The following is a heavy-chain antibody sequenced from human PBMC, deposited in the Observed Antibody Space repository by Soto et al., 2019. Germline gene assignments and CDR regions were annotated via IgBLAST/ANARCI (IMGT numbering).Heavy chain of an antibody. CDR1: GASITSHY. CDR2: VYARGAT. Sequence: PSETLSLTCSVSGASITSHYWNWIRQSAGEGLQWIARVYARGATNYNPSCKSRVTISGDASKNQFPLKLTSVTAADTAVYYCARSSGDDFFYYGMDVWGHGTTVTVSS. V-gene: IGHV4-59*10. CDR3: ARSSGDDFFYYGMDV. J-gene: IGHJ6*02. D-gene: IGHD4-17*01.